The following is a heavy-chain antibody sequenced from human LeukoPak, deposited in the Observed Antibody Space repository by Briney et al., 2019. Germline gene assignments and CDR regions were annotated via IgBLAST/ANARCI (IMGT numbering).Heavy chain of an antibody. V-gene: IGHV3-23*01. D-gene: IGHD4-17*01. CDR3: AKDADYGDYVAYTNWFDP. CDR2: ISGSGGST. Sequence: GESLKISCAASGFTFSSYAMSWVRQAPGKGLEWVSAISGSGGSTYYADSVKGRFTISRDNSKNTLYLQMNSLRAEDTAVYYCAKDADYGDYVAYTNWFDPWGQGTLVTVSS. CDR1: GFTFSSYA. J-gene: IGHJ5*02.